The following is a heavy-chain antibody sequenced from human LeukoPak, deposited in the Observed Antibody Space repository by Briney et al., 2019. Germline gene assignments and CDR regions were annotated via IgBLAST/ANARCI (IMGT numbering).Heavy chain of an antibody. J-gene: IGHJ4*02. CDR3: ARMNVLGAIDY. CDR2: IYSGGST. D-gene: IGHD1-26*01. CDR1: GFTVSSNY. V-gene: IGHV3-53*01. Sequence: GGSLRLSCAASGFTVSSNYMSWVRQAPGKGLEWVSVIYSGGSTYYADSVKGRFTISRDNSKNTLYLQMNSLRAEDTAVYYCARMNVLGAIDYWGQGTLVTVSS.